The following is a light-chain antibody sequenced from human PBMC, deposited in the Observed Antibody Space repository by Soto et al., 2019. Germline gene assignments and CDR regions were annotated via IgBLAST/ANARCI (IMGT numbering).Light chain of an antibody. V-gene: IGLV2-14*01. J-gene: IGLJ2*01. Sequence: QSALTQPASVSGSPGQSITISCSGTSSDVGVYNYVSWYQQHPGKAPKLMIYEVSNRPSGVSNRFSGSKFGSTASLTISGLQAEDEANYFCSSYTSSSTLVFGGGTQLTVL. CDR1: SSDVGVYNY. CDR3: SSYTSSSTLV. CDR2: EVS.